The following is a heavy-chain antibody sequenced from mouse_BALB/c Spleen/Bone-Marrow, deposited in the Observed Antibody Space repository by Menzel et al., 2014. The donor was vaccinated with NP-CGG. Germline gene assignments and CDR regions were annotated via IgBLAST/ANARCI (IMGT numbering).Heavy chain of an antibody. CDR2: IDPANGNT. D-gene: IGHD2-14*01. CDR3: ARGYDEGFAY. Sequence: EVMLVESGAELVKPGASVKLSCTASGFNIKDTYMHWVKQRPEQGLEWIGRIDPANGNTKYDPKFQGKATITADTSSNTAHLQLSSLTSEDTAVYYCARGYDEGFAYWGQGTLVTVSA. J-gene: IGHJ3*01. CDR1: GFNIKDTY. V-gene: IGHV14-3*02.